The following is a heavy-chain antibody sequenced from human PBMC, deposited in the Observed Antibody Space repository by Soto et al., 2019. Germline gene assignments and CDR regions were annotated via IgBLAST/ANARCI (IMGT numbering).Heavy chain of an antibody. CDR1: GFTFSVYS. CDR2: ITGSSDRI. J-gene: IGHJ4*02. D-gene: IGHD2-8*01. V-gene: IGHV3-48*02. CDR3: KTRNGHLNH. Sequence: EVQLVESGGGLVPPGGSLRLSCAASGFTFSVYSMNWVRQAPGKGLDWVSYITGSSDRIHFADSVKGRFTVSRDNAKTSLYLPMNNLRDEDKGVYYCKTRNGHLNHCGQGTLVSVSS.